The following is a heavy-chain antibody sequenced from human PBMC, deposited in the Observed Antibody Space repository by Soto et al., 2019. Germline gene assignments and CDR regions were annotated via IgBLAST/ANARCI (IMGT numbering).Heavy chain of an antibody. CDR2: ISGRGGST. CDR1: GCTFRSYA. J-gene: IGHJ1*01. V-gene: IGHV3-23*01. Sequence: GGCLRLSWAASGCTFRSYAMSWVRQAPGKGLEWVSIISGRGGSTYYAGSVKGRFTISRDNSKNRLYLQMNSRRAVDTAVDYCGRDEHQHNSQHWGQGTLVPVSS. D-gene: IGHD2-2*01. CDR3: GRDEHQHNSQH.